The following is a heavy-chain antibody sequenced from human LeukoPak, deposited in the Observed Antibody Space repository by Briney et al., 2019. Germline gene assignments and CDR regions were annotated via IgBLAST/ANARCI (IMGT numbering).Heavy chain of an antibody. J-gene: IGHJ4*02. D-gene: IGHD6-6*01. CDR2: ISISGENT. CDR3: ARLISTSSSRFSDY. V-gene: IGHV3-23*01. Sequence: SYAKSWVRQAPGKGLEWVSAISISGENTYYADSVKGRFTISRDTSRNTLYLQMHSLRAEDTAVYYCARLISTSSSRFSDYWGQGTLVTVSS. CDR1: SYA.